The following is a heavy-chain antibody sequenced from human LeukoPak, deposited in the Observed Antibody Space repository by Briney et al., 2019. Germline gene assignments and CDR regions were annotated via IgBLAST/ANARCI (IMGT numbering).Heavy chain of an antibody. J-gene: IGHJ3*02. D-gene: IGHD3-9*01. V-gene: IGHV1-2*02. Sequence: ASVKVSCKASGYTFTGYYMHWVRQAPGQGLEWMGWINPNSGGTNYAQKFQGRVTMTRDTSISTAYMELSSLRSEDTAVYYCARGLTYYDTLTGYYAPGGRAFDIWGQGTMVTVSS. CDR3: ARGLTYYDTLTGYYAPGGRAFDI. CDR1: GYTFTGYY. CDR2: INPNSGGT.